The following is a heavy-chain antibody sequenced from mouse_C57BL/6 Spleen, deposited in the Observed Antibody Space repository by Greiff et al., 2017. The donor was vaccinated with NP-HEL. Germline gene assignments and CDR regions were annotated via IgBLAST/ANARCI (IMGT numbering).Heavy chain of an antibody. CDR3: AMNYDYPYYFDY. J-gene: IGHJ2*01. CDR2: IHPSDSDT. Sequence: QVQLKQPGAELVKPGASVKVSCKASGYTFTSYWMHWVKQRPGQGLEWIGRIHPSDSDTNYNQKFKGKATLTVDKSSSTAYMQLSSLTSEDSAVYYCAMNYDYPYYFDYWGQGTTLTVSS. V-gene: IGHV1-74*01. CDR1: GYTFTSYW. D-gene: IGHD2-4*01.